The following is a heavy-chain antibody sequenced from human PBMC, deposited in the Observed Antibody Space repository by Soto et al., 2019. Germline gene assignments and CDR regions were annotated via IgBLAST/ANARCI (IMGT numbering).Heavy chain of an antibody. Sequence: PSETLSLTCTVSGGSISSYYWSWIRQPPGKGLEWIGYIYYSGSTNYNPSLKSRVTISVDTSKNQFSLKLSSVTAADTAVYYCARGGAYYVRVGMDVWGQGTTVTVSS. J-gene: IGHJ6*02. D-gene: IGHD3-10*02. V-gene: IGHV4-59*01. CDR3: ARGGAYYVRVGMDV. CDR2: IYYSGST. CDR1: GGSISSYY.